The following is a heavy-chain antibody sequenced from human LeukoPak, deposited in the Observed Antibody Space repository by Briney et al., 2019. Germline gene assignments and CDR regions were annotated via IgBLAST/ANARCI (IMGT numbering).Heavy chain of an antibody. CDR3: ARGNLDLRAFDI. Sequence: PGGSLRLSCATSGFTFDDYAMYWVRQDPGKGLEWVSGISWNSGSIVYADSVKGRFTISRDNAKNSLYLQMNSLRVEDTALYYCARGNLDLRAFDIWGQGIMVTVSS. J-gene: IGHJ3*02. CDR2: ISWNSGSI. D-gene: IGHD3-3*01. V-gene: IGHV3-9*01. CDR1: GFTFDDYA.